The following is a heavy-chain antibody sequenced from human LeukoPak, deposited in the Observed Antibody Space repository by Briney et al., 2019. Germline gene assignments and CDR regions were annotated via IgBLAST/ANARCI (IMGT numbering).Heavy chain of an antibody. CDR2: INPSGGST. CDR1: GYTFTSYY. D-gene: IGHD2-2*02. V-gene: IGHV1-46*01. J-gene: IGHJ6*04. Sequence: GASVKVSCKASGYTFTSYYMHWVRQAPGQGLEWMGIINPSGGSTIYAQKFQGRVTMTRDTSTSTVYMEMSSLRSEDKAVYYCAREGDIVVVPAAIREGYYYYGMDVWGKGTTVTVSS. CDR3: AREGDIVVVPAAIREGYYYYGMDV.